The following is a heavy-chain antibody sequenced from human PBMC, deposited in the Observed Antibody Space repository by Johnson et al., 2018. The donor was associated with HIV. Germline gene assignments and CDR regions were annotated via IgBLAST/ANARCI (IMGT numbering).Heavy chain of an antibody. CDR3: ARALYYYDRGDAFDI. V-gene: IGHV3-7*01. Sequence: VQLVESGGGLVQPGGSLRLSCAASGFTFSSYWMSWVRQAQGKGLEWVANIKQDGSEKYYVDSVKGRFTISRDNAKNSLYLQMNSLRAEDTAVYYCARALYYYDRGDAFDIWGQGTMVTVSS. D-gene: IGHD3-22*01. CDR1: GFTFSSYW. CDR2: IKQDGSEK. J-gene: IGHJ3*02.